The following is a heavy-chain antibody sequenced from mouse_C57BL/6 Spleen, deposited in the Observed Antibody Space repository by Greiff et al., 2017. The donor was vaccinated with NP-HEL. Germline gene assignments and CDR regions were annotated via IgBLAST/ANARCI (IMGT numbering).Heavy chain of an antibody. J-gene: IGHJ2*01. V-gene: IGHV14-3*01. CDR1: GFNIKNTY. CDR3: ARLGTTVVEGNYCDY. Sequence: EVQLQQSVAELVRPGASVKLSCTASGFNIKNTYMHWVKQRPEQGLEWIGRIDPANGNTKYAPKFQGKATITADTSSNTAYLQLSSLTSEYTAIYYCARLGTTVVEGNYCDYWGQGTTLTVSS. D-gene: IGHD1-1*01. CDR2: IDPANGNT.